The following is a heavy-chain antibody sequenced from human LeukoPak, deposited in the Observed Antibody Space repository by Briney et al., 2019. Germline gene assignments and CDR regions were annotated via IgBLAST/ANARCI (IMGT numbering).Heavy chain of an antibody. Sequence: GGSLRLSCTASGFPFIEYSMNWVRQAPGKGLEWISYIGIDSGNTKYADSVRGRFTISADKAKNSLYLQMNSLRVEDTAVYYCARDHNYVFNNWGQGTLVSVAS. V-gene: IGHV3-48*01. D-gene: IGHD1-1*01. J-gene: IGHJ4*02. CDR2: IGIDSGNT. CDR3: ARDHNYVFNN. CDR1: GFPFIEYS.